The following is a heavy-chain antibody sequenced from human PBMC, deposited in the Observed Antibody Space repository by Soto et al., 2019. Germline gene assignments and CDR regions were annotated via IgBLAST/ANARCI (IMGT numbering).Heavy chain of an antibody. CDR1: GYIFTDHY. D-gene: IGHD3-3*01. V-gene: IGHV1-46*03. CDR3: GRDSGDYDYDYNRPYSAFDK. J-gene: IGHJ3*02. CDR2: INPRGGGT. Sequence: QVQLVQSGAEVRKPGASVKVSCKTSGYIFTDHYIHWVRQAPGQGLEWMGMINPRGGGTTYTERFQGRVAMTRDTSTSTVYLELSSLTPEDTAVYYCGRDSGDYDYDYNRPYSAFDKLGQGTLVTVSS.